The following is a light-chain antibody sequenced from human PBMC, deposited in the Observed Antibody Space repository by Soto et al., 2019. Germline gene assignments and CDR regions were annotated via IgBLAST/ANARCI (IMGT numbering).Light chain of an antibody. V-gene: IGKV1-5*03. Sequence: DIQMTQSPSTLSASVGDRVTITCRASQNINSWLAWYQQKPGKAPKLLIYKASSLESGVPSRFSGSGSATEFPHTISSLQPDDFAAYYCQQYEIYPITFGQGTRLEMK. J-gene: IGKJ5*01. CDR3: QQYEIYPIT. CDR1: QNINSW. CDR2: KAS.